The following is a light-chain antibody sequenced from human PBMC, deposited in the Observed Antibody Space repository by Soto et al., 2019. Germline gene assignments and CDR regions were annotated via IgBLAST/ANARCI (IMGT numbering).Light chain of an antibody. CDR3: QQYGRPPRAT. CDR2: EAS. CDR1: QSVSSSY. J-gene: IGKJ5*01. Sequence: EIVLTQSPGTLSLSPGERATLSCRASQSVSSSYLARYQVKPGQAPRLLIYEASSRATGIPDRFSGGGSGTDFTLSISKVEPEDFAVYYCQQYGRPPRATFGQGTRLEIK. V-gene: IGKV3-20*01.